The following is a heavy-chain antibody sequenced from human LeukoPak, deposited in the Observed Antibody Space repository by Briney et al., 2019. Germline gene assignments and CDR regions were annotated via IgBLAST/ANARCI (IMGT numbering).Heavy chain of an antibody. J-gene: IGHJ4*02. CDR1: GFTVSSNY. Sequence: GGSLRLSCAASGFTVSSNYMSWVRQAPGKGLEWVSVIYGGSSTYYADSVKGRFIISRDNSKNTLFLQMDSLRAEDTAVYYCARVSNDGLYFDFWGQGTLVTVSS. D-gene: IGHD1-1*01. CDR2: IYGGSST. CDR3: ARVSNDGLYFDF. V-gene: IGHV3-53*01.